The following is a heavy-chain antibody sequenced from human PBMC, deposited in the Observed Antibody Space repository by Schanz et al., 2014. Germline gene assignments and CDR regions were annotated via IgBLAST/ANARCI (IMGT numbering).Heavy chain of an antibody. CDR3: ARHNRVWFGKEGC. CDR2: LFYGGSK. V-gene: IGHV4-39*01. J-gene: IGHJ4*02. D-gene: IGHD3-10*01. CDR1: GGSISDSGAY. Sequence: QLQMQTSGPGLVRPWETLSLTCTVSGGSISDSGAYWGWFRQTPGKGLEWIANLFYGGSKYYNPSLESLVTMSVDASNTQYPLRLGSVTAADTGVYYCARHNRVWFGKEGCWGQGTLVTVSS.